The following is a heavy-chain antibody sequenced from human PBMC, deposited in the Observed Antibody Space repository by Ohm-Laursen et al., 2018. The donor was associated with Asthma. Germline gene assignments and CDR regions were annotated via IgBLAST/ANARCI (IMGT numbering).Heavy chain of an antibody. V-gene: IGHV4-34*01. CDR3: ARGRTLRY. Sequence: GTLSLTCAVYGSFPGYFWTWVRQSPEMGLEWIGEINHIGEAYYNPSLASRVTISVDTSKKQFSLNLTSGTAADTAIYSCARGRTLRYWAQGTLVTVSS. CDR2: INHIGEA. J-gene: IGHJ4*02. CDR1: GSFPGYF.